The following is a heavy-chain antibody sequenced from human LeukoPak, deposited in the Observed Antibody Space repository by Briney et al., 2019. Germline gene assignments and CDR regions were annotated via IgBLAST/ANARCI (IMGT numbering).Heavy chain of an antibody. CDR3: AKDWSSCSNGVCYVFDY. Sequence: GGSLRLSCLTSGFTLSTNAMSWVRQAPGKGLEWISGISGSGASTYYADSVKGRFTISRDDSRNTLYLQMNSLRGDDTAVYYCAKDWSSCSNGVCYVFDYWGQGTLVTVSS. J-gene: IGHJ4*02. D-gene: IGHD2-8*01. CDR2: ISGSGAST. CDR1: GFTLSTNA. V-gene: IGHV3-23*01.